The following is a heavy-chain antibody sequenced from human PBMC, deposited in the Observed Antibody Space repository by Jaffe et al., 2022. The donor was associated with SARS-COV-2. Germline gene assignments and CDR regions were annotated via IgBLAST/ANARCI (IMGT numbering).Heavy chain of an antibody. D-gene: IGHD3-16*02. CDR3: AKDTGNLGELSLTLDH. CDR2: ISWDGGTT. V-gene: IGHV3-43*01. J-gene: IGHJ4*02. Sequence: EVQLVQSGGVVVKPGGTLRVSCEASGFAFDEKAMHWVRQVPGKGLEWLSSISWDGGTTDYTDSVKGRFTISRDNTKSSLFLQVDSLTFEDTGFYYCAKDTGNLGELSLTLDHWGQGTLVTVSA. CDR1: GFAFDEKA.